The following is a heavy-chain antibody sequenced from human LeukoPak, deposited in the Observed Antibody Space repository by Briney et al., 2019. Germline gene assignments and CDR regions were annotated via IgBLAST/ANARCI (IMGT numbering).Heavy chain of an antibody. D-gene: IGHD4-11*01. J-gene: IGHJ4*02. V-gene: IGHV4-59*01. CDR2: IYYSGST. CDR3: ARGDYSNEYYFDY. Sequence: SETLSLTCTVSGGSISSYYWSWIRQPPGKGLEWIGYIYYSGSTNYNPSLKSRVTISVDTSKNQFSLKLSSVTAADTAVYYCARGDYSNEYYFDYWGQGTLVTVSS. CDR1: GGSISSYY.